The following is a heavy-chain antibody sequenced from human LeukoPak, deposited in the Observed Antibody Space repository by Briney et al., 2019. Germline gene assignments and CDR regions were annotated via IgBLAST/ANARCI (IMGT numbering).Heavy chain of an antibody. CDR2: ITASGTAM. V-gene: IGHV3-48*02. CDR1: GFTFSSYP. CDR3: ASSGSYRFDY. D-gene: IGHD1-26*01. Sequence: GGSLRLSCAASGFTFSSYPMNWVRQAPGKGLEWVSHITASGTAMFYADSVKGRFTISRDNAKNSLYLQMNSLRDEDTAVYYCASSGSYRFDYWGQGTLVTVSS. J-gene: IGHJ4*02.